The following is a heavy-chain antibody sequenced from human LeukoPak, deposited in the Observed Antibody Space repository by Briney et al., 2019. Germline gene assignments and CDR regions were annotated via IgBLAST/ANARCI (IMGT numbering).Heavy chain of an antibody. J-gene: IGHJ3*01. D-gene: IGHD2-2*01. CDR3: ARDLPD. V-gene: IGHV1-2*02. CDR2: INPKSGDT. CDR1: GYTFIDYY. Sequence: RASVKVSCKASGYTFIDYYMHWVRQAPGQGLEWMGWINPKSGDTNYAQKFQGRVTMTRDTSISTAYMELSRLRSDDTAVYYCARDLPDWGQGTMVTVSS.